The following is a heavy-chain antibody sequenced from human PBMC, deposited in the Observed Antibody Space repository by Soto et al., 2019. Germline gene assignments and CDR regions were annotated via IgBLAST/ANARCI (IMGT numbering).Heavy chain of an antibody. D-gene: IGHD2-21*02. CDR3: ARVGVTFRNWFDP. CDR2: INAGNGNT. J-gene: IGHJ5*02. V-gene: IGHV1-3*01. Sequence: ASVKVSCKASGYTFTSYAMHWVRQAPGQRLEWMGWINAGNGNTKYSQKFQGRFTITRDTSASTAYMELSSLRFEDTAVYYRARVGVTFRNWFDPWGQGTLVTVSS. CDR1: GYTFTSYA.